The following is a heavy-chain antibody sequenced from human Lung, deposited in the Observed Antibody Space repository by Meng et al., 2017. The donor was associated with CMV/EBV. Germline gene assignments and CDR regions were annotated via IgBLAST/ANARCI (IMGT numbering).Heavy chain of an antibody. J-gene: IGHJ4*02. CDR2: IRHDGTTK. V-gene: IGHV3-30*02. CDR1: GFSFDNHG. Sequence: GGSLRLSCAASGFSFDNHGMHWVRQTPGKGLEWVAFIRHDGTTKFYGDSVKGRFTISRDNSKNTVYLQMNRLRPEETAVYYCAKDILLFGGSNAYFDSWGQGTLVTVSS. D-gene: IGHD3-16*01. CDR3: AKDILLFGGSNAYFDS.